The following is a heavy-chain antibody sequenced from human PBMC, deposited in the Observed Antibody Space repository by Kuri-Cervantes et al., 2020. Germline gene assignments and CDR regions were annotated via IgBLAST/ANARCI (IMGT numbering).Heavy chain of an antibody. D-gene: IGHD3-16*01. CDR1: GFRFSSYG. V-gene: IGHV4-34*01. CDR2: INHSGST. J-gene: IGHJ5*02. CDR3: ARRHTELRLGELYWFDP. Sequence: GSLRLSCEASGFRFSSYGMHWVRQGPDKGLEWIGEINHSGSTNYNPSLKSRVTISVDRSKNQFSLKLRSVTAADTAVYYCARRHTELRLGELYWFDPWGQGTLVTVSS.